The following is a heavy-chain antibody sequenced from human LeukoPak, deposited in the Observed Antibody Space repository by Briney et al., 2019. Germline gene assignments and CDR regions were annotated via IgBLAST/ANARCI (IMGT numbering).Heavy chain of an antibody. Sequence: PGGSLRLSCAASGFTFSSYWMSWVRQAPGKGLEWVANIKQDGSEKNYVDSVKGRFTISRDNAKNSLYLQMNSLRADATAVYYCARAFCGGVCYIYYYYYYMGVWGKGGTVTVSS. J-gene: IGHJ6*03. D-gene: IGHD2-21*01. V-gene: IGHV3-7*01. CDR2: IKQDGSEK. CDR3: ARAFCGGVCYIYYYYYYMGV. CDR1: GFTFSSYW.